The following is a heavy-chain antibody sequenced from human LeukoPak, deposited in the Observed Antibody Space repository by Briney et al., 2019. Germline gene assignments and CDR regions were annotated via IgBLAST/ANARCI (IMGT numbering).Heavy chain of an antibody. CDR2: ISSSSSYI. V-gene: IGHV3-21*01. CDR1: GFTFSSYS. J-gene: IGHJ4*02. CDR3: ASDFWSGLSGY. D-gene: IGHD3-3*01. Sequence: GGSLRLSCAASGFTFSSYSMNWVRQAPGKGLEWVSSISSSSSYIYYADSVKGRFTISRDNAKNSLYLQMNSVRAEDTAVYYCASDFWSGLSGYWGQGTLVTVSS.